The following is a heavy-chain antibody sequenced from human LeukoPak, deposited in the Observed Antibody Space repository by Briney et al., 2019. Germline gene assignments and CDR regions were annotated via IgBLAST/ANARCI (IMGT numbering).Heavy chain of an antibody. CDR3: ARGGQNYYYYMDV. Sequence: GGSLRLSCVASGFTFSSYAIHWVRQAPGKGLEWVAVISYDGSNKYYADSVKGRFTISRDNSKNTLYLQMNSLRAEDTAVYYCARGGQNYYYYMDVWGKGTTVTVSS. J-gene: IGHJ6*03. CDR1: GFTFSSYA. V-gene: IGHV3-30*04. CDR2: ISYDGSNK.